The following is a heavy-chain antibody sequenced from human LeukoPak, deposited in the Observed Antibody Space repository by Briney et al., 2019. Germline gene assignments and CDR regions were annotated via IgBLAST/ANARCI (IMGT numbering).Heavy chain of an antibody. CDR1: GYTFTSYG. CDR3: ARAFLYSYGLFQYFDY. D-gene: IGHD5-18*01. V-gene: IGHV1-18*01. CDR2: ISAYNGNT. Sequence: AASVKVSCKASGYTFTSYGISWVRQAPGQGLEWMGWISAYNGNTNYAQKLQGRVTMTTDTSTSTAYMELRSLRSDDTAVYYCARAFLYSYGLFQYFDYWGQGTLVTVSS. J-gene: IGHJ4*02.